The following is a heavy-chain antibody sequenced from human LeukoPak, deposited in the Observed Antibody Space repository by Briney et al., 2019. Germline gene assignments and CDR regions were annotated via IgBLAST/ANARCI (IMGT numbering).Heavy chain of an antibody. Sequence: SETLSLTCTVSGGSISSYYWSWIRQPAGKGLEWIGRIYTSGNTYYNASLRSRVTMSVDTSKNQFSLKLTSVTAADTAVYYCARDVPTVQLWRTDAFDIWGQGTMVTVSS. V-gene: IGHV4-4*07. CDR1: GGSISSYY. J-gene: IGHJ3*02. CDR2: IYTSGNT. D-gene: IGHD5-18*01. CDR3: ARDVPTVQLWRTDAFDI.